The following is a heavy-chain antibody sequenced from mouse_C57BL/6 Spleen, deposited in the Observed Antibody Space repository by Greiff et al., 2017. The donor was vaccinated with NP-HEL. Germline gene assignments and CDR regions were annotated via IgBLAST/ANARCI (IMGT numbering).Heavy chain of an antibody. Sequence: EVKLVESGGDLVKPGGSLKLSCAASGFTFSSYGMSWVRQTPDKRLEWVATISSGGSYTYYPDSVKGRFTISRDNAKNTLYLQMSSLKSEDTAMYYCARHADGYYGAMDYWGQGTSVTVSS. J-gene: IGHJ4*01. V-gene: IGHV5-6*01. CDR1: GFTFSSYG. D-gene: IGHD2-3*01. CDR2: ISSGGSYT. CDR3: ARHADGYYGAMDY.